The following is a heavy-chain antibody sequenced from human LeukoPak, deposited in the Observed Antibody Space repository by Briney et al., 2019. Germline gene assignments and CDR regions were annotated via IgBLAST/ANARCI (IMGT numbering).Heavy chain of an antibody. CDR2: ISSSSDYI. V-gene: IGHV3-21*01. Sequence: PGGSLRLPCAASGFTFSSYSMNWVRQAPGKGLEWVSSISSSSDYIFYADSMKGRFTISRDSAKNSLYLQMNSLRAEDTAVYYCARAAYSYGPRGFDYWGQGTLVTVSS. J-gene: IGHJ4*02. CDR3: ARAAYSYGPRGFDY. CDR1: GFTFSSYS. D-gene: IGHD5-18*01.